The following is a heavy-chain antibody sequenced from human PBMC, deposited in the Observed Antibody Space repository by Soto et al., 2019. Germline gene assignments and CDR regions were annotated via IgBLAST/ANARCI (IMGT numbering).Heavy chain of an antibody. D-gene: IGHD6-13*01. CDR1: GYTFTSYA. CDR3: ARGYSSSWYYLDY. V-gene: IGHV1-3*01. CDR2: INAGNGNT. J-gene: IGHJ4*02. Sequence: QVQLVQSGAEVKKPGASVKVSCKASGYTFTSYAMHWVRQAPGQRLEWMGWINAGNGNTKYSQKFQGRVTITRDTSASTAYMELSSLRSEDTAVYYCARGYSSSWYYLDYWGQGTLVTVSS.